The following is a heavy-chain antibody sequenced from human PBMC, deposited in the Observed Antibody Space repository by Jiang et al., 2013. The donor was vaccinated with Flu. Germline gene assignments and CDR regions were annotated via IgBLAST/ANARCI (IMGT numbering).Heavy chain of an antibody. J-gene: IGHJ6*02. Sequence: KPSETLSLTCAVYGGSFSDYYWSWIRQPQGRDWSGLGISITVGTTNYNPSLKSRVTISIDTSTNQFSLKLISVTAPDTAVYYCARSYCGGDCYSMFGYSYYGMDVWGQGTTVTVSS. CDR1: GGSFSDYY. CDR3: ARSYCGGDCYSMFGYSYYGMDV. D-gene: IGHD2-21*02. CDR2: SITVGTT. V-gene: IGHV4-59*08.